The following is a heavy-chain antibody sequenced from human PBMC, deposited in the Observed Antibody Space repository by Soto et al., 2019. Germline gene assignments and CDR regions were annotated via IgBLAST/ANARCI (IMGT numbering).Heavy chain of an antibody. Sequence: QVQLVQSGAEVKKPGSSVKVSCKASGGTFSSYAISWVRQAPGQGLEWMGGIIPIFGTANYAQKFQGRVTITADESTSTAYIELSSLRSEDTAVYYCARGGYCSSTSCYKGYYYYGMDVWGQGTTVTVSS. V-gene: IGHV1-69*01. CDR2: IIPIFGTA. CDR3: ARGGYCSSTSCYKGYYYYGMDV. J-gene: IGHJ6*02. D-gene: IGHD2-2*02. CDR1: GGTFSSYA.